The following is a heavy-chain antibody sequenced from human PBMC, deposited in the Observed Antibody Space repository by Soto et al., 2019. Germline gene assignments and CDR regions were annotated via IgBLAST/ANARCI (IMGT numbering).Heavy chain of an antibody. CDR1: GGTFSSYA. J-gene: IGHJ5*02. Sequence: QVQLVQSGAEVKKPGSSVKVSCKASGGTFSSYAITWVRQAPGQGLEWMGGIIPIFGTANYAQKFQGRVTITADESTSTAHRELRSLACEETAVYYCARDRRPRSGYYRYWFAPWGQGTLVTASS. CDR2: IIPIFGTA. D-gene: IGHD3-22*01. V-gene: IGHV1-69*12. CDR3: ARDRRPRSGYYRYWFAP.